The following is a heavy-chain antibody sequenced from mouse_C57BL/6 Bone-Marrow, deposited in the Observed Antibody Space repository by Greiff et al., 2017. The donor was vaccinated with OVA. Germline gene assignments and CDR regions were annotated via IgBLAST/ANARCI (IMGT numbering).Heavy chain of an antibody. Sequence: QVQLQQSGPELVKPGASVKISCKASGYAFSSSWMNWVKQRPGKGLEWIGRIYPGDGDTNYNGKFKGKATLTADKSSSTAYMQLSSLTSEDSAVYFCARRVYINYAAWFAYWGQGTLVTVSA. D-gene: IGHD2-5*01. CDR3: ARRVYINYAAWFAY. CDR1: GYAFSSSW. J-gene: IGHJ3*01. V-gene: IGHV1-82*01. CDR2: IYPGDGDT.